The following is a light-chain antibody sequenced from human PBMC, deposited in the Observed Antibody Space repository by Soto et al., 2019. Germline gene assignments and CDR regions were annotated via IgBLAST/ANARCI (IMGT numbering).Light chain of an antibody. CDR1: SGSVSTSYY. CDR3: LLNLGRAP. CDR2: STN. V-gene: IGLV8-61*01. J-gene: IGLJ2*01. Sequence: QTVVTQEPSFSVSPGGTVTLTCGLSSGSVSTSYYPSWYQQTPGQAPRTLIYSTNTRSSGVPDRFSGSILGNKAALTITGAQEEDEPDYSGLLNLGRAPFGGGTQLTV.